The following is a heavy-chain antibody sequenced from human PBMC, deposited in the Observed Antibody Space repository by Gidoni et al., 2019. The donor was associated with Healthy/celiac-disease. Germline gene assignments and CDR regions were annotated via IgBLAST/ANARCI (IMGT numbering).Heavy chain of an antibody. V-gene: IGHV1-69*04. CDR3: ARVGEDRAFDI. J-gene: IGHJ3*02. D-gene: IGHD2-21*01. CDR2: IIPILGIA. CDR1: GGPFSSYA. Sequence: QVQLVQSGAEVKKPGSSVQVSCKASGGPFSSYAISWVRQAPGQVLEWMGSIIPILGIANYAQKFQGRVTITADKSTSTAYMELSSLRSEDTAVYYCARVGEDRAFDIWGQGTMVTVSS.